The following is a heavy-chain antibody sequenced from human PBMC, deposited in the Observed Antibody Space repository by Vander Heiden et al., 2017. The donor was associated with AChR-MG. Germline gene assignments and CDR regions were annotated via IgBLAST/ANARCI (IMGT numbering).Heavy chain of an antibody. CDR1: GGPLSRGAYY. D-gene: IGHD3-3*01. V-gene: IGHV4-30-4*01. CDR3: ARSADSIRGPDSYMDV. CDR2: IDESGST. J-gene: IGHJ6*03. Sequence: QVQLQESGPCLVTPSQTLSLTCPFSGGPLSRGAYYWRWIRQPPGKGLEWIGYIDESGSTYYNPSLKSRVTISVDTSKNQFSLKLSSVTAADTAVYYGARSADSIRGPDSYMDVWGKGTTVTVS.